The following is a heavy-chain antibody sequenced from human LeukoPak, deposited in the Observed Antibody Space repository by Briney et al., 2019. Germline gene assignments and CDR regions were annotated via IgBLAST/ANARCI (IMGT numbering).Heavy chain of an antibody. CDR1: GFSFSSYW. Sequence: GGSLRLSCAASGFSFSSYWMSGVRQVPGKGLGWVANLGQDGSYQNSLDSVKGRFTISRDNAKNSLYLQMNNLRAEDTAVYFCARDVGYSFGPKYDAFDLWGQGTLVTVSS. CDR3: ARDVGYSFGPKYDAFDL. V-gene: IGHV3-7*01. J-gene: IGHJ3*01. CDR2: LGQDGSYQ. D-gene: IGHD5-18*01.